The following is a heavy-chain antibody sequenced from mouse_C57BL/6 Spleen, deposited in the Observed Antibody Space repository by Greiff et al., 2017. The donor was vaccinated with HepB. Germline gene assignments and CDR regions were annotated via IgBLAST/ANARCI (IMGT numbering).Heavy chain of an antibody. J-gene: IGHJ4*01. Sequence: VQVVESGAELVRPGTSVKVSCKASGYAFTNYLIEWVKQRPGQGLEWIGVINPGSGGTNYNEKFKGKATLTADKSSSTAYMQLSSLTSEDSAVYFCARFDYEAMDYWGQGTSVTVSS. V-gene: IGHV1-54*01. CDR2: INPGSGGT. CDR3: ARFDYEAMDY. CDR1: GYAFTNYL.